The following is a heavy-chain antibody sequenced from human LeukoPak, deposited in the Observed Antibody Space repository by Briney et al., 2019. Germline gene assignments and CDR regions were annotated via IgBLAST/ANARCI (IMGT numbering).Heavy chain of an antibody. V-gene: IGHV3-30*18. D-gene: IGHD4-11*01. Sequence: GGSLRLSCVASGFTFSTYGMHWVRQAPGRGLEWVALISYDESNKLYADSVKGRFTISRDNSKNTLYLQMNSLRAQDTAVYYCAKDGAVTTRYYYYNGMDVWGQGTTVTVSS. CDR2: ISYDESNK. J-gene: IGHJ6*02. CDR1: GFTFSTYG. CDR3: AKDGAVTTRYYYYNGMDV.